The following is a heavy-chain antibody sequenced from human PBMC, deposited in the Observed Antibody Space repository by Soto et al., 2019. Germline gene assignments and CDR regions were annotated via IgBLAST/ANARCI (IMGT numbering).Heavy chain of an antibody. Sequence: ASVKVSCKASGGTFSSYAISWVRQAPGQGLEWMGGIIPIFGTANYAQRFRGRVTITADESTSTAYMELSSLRSEDTAVYYCARGGRYSYGKPFDYWGQGTLVTVSS. V-gene: IGHV1-69*13. CDR2: IIPIFGTA. J-gene: IGHJ4*02. D-gene: IGHD5-18*01. CDR3: ARGGRYSYGKPFDY. CDR1: GGTFSSYA.